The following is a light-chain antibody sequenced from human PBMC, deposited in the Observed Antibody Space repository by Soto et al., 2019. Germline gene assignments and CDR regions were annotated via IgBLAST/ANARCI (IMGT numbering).Light chain of an antibody. J-gene: IGKJ1*01. CDR3: QQYGSSPRT. V-gene: IGKV3-20*01. CDR1: QSVSSGY. Sequence: EIVLTQSPGTLSLSPGEIATLSCRASQSVSSGYLAWFQQKPGQSPRLLIYGASSRATGVPDRFSGSGSGTDFTLTISRLEPEDFAVYYCQQYGSSPRTFGHGTKVEFK. CDR2: GAS.